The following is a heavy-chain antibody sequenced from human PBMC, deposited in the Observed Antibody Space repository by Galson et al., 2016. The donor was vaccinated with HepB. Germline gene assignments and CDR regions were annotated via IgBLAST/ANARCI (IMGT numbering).Heavy chain of an antibody. V-gene: IGHV2-5*02. CDR2: IYWDGGE. J-gene: IGHJ4*02. D-gene: IGHD3-22*01. Sequence: PALVKPTQTLTLTCTFSGFSLTTTGVGVGWIRQPPGKALEWLALIYWDGGERYRPSLKSRPAITKDTSKNQVVLTMTNMDPVDTATYYCARSFDISGYYPDFDNWGQGTLVTVSS. CDR1: GFSLTTTGVG. CDR3: ARSFDISGYYPDFDN.